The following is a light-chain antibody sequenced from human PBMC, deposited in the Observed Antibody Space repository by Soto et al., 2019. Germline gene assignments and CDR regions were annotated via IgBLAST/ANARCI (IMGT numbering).Light chain of an antibody. Sequence: DIVMTQSPDSLAVSLGERATINWKSSQSVLYSSNNKNYLAWYQQKPGQPPKLLIDWASTRESGVPDRFSGSGSGTDFTLTISSLQAEDVSVYYGQQYYSTPLTFGPWTKLDIK. CDR2: WAS. CDR3: QQYYSTPLT. V-gene: IGKV4-1*01. J-gene: IGKJ3*01. CDR1: QSVLYSSNNKNY.